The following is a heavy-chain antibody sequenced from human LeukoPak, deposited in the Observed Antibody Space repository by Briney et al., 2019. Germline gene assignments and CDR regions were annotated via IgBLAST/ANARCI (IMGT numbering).Heavy chain of an antibody. CDR2: VSGSGVST. CDR1: GFTFSSYTFSTYA. V-gene: IGHV3-23*01. CDR3: AKGVEDSGIYYYDYMDV. J-gene: IGHJ6*03. D-gene: IGHD2-15*01. Sequence: PGGSLRLSCAASGFTFSSYTFSTYAMSWVRQAPGKGLEWVSAVSGSGVSTYYADSVKGRFTISRDNSKNTLYLQMNGLRAEDTAVYYCAKGVEDSGIYYYDYMDVWGKGTTVTVSS.